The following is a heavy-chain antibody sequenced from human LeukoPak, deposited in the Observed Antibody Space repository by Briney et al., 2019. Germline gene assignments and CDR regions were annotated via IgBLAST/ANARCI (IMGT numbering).Heavy chain of an antibody. D-gene: IGHD1-26*01. CDR2: ISWNSGSI. J-gene: IGHJ4*02. CDR1: GFTFDDYA. V-gene: IGHV3-9*01. Sequence: GGSLRLSCAASGFTFDDYAMHWVRQAPGKGLEWVSGISWNSGSIGYADSVKGRFTISRDNSKNTLYLQMNSLRAEDTAVYYCAKDSPRLGGAVDYWGQGTLVTVSS. CDR3: AKDSPRLGGAVDY.